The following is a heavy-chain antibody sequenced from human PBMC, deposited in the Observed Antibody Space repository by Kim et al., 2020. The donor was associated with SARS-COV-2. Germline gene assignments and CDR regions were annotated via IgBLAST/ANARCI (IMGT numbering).Heavy chain of an antibody. D-gene: IGHD3-22*01. CDR3: ARGQGLITRMVVVVGAFDY. CDR2: IYYSGST. Sequence: SETLSLTCTVSGGSISSGGYYWSWIRQHPGKGLEWIGYIYYSGSTYYNPSLKSRVTISVDTSKNQFSLKLSSVTAADTAVYYCARGQGLITRMVVVVGAFDYWGRGTLVTVSS. V-gene: IGHV4-31*03. J-gene: IGHJ4*02. CDR1: GGSISSGGYY.